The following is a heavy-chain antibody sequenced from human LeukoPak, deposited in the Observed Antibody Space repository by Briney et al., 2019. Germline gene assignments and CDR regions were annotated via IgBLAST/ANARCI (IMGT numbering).Heavy chain of an antibody. D-gene: IGHD3-16*01. J-gene: IGHJ4*02. CDR1: GFTFSNYG. CDR3: ARDNDYHAPHY. Sequence: GGSLRLSCAASGFTFSNYGMHWVRQAPGKGLEWLAGVWYDDAVKNYADSVKGRFTISRDNSKNTLFLQMNKWSAEDTAAYYCARDNDYHAPHYWGQGTLVPVSS. V-gene: IGHV3-33*01. CDR2: VWYDDAVK.